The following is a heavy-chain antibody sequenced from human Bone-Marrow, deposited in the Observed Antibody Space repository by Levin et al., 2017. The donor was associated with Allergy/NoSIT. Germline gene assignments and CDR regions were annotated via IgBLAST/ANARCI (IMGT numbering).Heavy chain of an antibody. V-gene: IGHV3-33*01. CDR3: SRDRGEWGQFYLDS. CDR2: VSHDGSHR. D-gene: IGHD1-26*01. J-gene: IGHJ4*02. Sequence: TGESLKISCAASGFTFSAFGMHWVRQAPGRGLEWVAVVSHDGSHRVYADSVKARFTISRDNSKKIHYLQMDSLGPEDTAVYYCSRDRGEWGQFYLDSWGQGILVTVSS. CDR1: GFTFSAFG.